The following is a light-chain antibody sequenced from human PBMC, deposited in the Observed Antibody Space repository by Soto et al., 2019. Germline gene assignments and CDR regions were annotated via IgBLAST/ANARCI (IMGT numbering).Light chain of an antibody. V-gene: IGKV1-5*01. CDR3: LQDYSYPRT. CDR1: QNIRSR. CDR2: DAS. Sequence: DFQMTQSPSTLSASVGDRVTITCRASQNIRSRLAWFQQKPGKAPKLLIYDASSLESGVPQRFSGSGSGTEFTLTISSMQTEDFATYYCLQDYSYPRTFRQWTKGDIK. J-gene: IGKJ1*01.